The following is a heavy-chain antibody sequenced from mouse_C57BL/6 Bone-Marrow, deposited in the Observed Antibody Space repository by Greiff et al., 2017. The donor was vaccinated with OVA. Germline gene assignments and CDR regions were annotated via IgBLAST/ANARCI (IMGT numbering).Heavy chain of an antibody. CDR3: ASNYDGSSYWYFDV. V-gene: IGHV3-6*01. CDR1: GYSITSGYY. Sequence: EVKLQESGPGLVNPSQSLSLTCSVTGYSITSGYYWNWIRQFPGNKLEWMGYISYDGSNNYNPSLKNRISITRDTSKNQFFLKLNSVTTEDTATYYCASNYDGSSYWYFDVWGTGTTVTVSS. J-gene: IGHJ1*03. D-gene: IGHD1-1*01. CDR2: ISYDGSN.